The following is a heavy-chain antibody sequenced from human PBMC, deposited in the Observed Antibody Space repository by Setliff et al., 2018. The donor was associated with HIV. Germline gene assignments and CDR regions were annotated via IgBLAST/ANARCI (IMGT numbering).Heavy chain of an antibody. CDR1: GAPFSGFH. V-gene: IGHV4-34*01. Sequence: SETLSLTCAVHGAPFSGFHWGWIRQPPGKGLEWIGEINHSGSTNYNPSLNSRVTISVDTSKNQFSLKVSSVTAADTAVYYCARVGTTVTTRETYKWFDPWGQGTLVTVSS. CDR3: ARVGTTVTTRETYKWFDP. CDR2: INHSGST. J-gene: IGHJ5*02. D-gene: IGHD4-17*01.